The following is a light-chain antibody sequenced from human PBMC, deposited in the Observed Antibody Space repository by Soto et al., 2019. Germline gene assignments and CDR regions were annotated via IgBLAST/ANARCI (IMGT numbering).Light chain of an antibody. V-gene: IGLV2-23*01. CDR2: EGS. Sequence: QSALTQPASVSGSPGQSITIYCPGTSSDVGSYNLVSWYQQHPGKAPKVMIYEGSKRPSGVSNRFSGSKSGNTASLTISGLQAEDEADSYCCSYAGSVVFGGGTKLTVL. CDR1: SSDVGSYNL. CDR3: CSYAGSVV. J-gene: IGLJ2*01.